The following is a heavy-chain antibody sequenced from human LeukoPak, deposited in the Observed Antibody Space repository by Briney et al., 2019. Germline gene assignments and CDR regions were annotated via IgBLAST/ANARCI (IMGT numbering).Heavy chain of an antibody. CDR1: GFTFSSYA. CDR2: ISGSGGST. CDR3: AKDYYDSSGYYLFDY. D-gene: IGHD3-22*01. V-gene: IGHV3-23*01. J-gene: IGHJ4*02. Sequence: GGSLRLSCAASGFTFSSYAMSWVRQAPGKGLEWVSAISGSGGSTYYADSVKGRFTISRDNSKNTLYLQMNSLRAEDTAVYYCAKDYYDSSGYYLFDYWGQGTLVTVSS.